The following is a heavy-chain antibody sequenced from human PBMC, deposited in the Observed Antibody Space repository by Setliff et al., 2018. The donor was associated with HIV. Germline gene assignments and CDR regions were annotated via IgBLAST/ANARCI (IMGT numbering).Heavy chain of an antibody. V-gene: IGHV1-18*04. CDR1: GYTFPNYG. Sequence: ASVKVSCKASGYTFPNYGITWVRQAPGQWLEWMGWISAYNGNTNYAQKIQGRVTMTTDTFTSTAYMELRSLRSGDTAVYYCARVTRFLESFSTKNYFDYWGQGTLVTVSS. CDR2: ISAYNGNT. D-gene: IGHD3-3*01. J-gene: IGHJ4*02. CDR3: ARVTRFLESFSTKNYFDY.